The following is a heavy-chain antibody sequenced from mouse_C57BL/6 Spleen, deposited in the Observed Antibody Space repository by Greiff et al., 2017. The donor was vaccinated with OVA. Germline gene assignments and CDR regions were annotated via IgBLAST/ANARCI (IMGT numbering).Heavy chain of an antibody. D-gene: IGHD2-4*01. CDR2: INPSNGGT. Sequence: VQLQQPGTELVKPGASVKLSCKASGYTFTSYWMHWVKQRPGQGLEWIGNINPSNGGTNYNEKFKSKATLTVDKSSSTAYMQLSSLTSEDSAVYYCAKKIYYDYDGYYAMDYWGQGTSVTVSS. CDR3: AKKIYYDYDGYYAMDY. V-gene: IGHV1-53*01. J-gene: IGHJ4*01. CDR1: GYTFTSYW.